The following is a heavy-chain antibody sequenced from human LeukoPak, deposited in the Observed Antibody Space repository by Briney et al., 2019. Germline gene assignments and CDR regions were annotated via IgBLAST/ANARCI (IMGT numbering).Heavy chain of an antibody. V-gene: IGHV4-59*12. J-gene: IGHJ6*03. CDR3: ARGDYYDSSGPRGVYYYYMDV. Sequence: KPSETLSLTCTVSGGSISSYYWSWIRQPPGKGLEWIGYIYHSGSTYYNPSLKSRVTISVDRTKNQFSLKLSSVTAADTAVYYCARGDYYDSSGPRGVYYYYMDVWGKGTTVTVSS. CDR1: GGSISSYY. CDR2: IYHSGST. D-gene: IGHD3-22*01.